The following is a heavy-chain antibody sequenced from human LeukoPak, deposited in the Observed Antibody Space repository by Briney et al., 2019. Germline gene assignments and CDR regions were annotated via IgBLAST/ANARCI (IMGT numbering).Heavy chain of an antibody. V-gene: IGHV1-69*05. CDR2: IIPIFGTA. Sequence: SVKISCKASGGTFSSYAISWVRQAPGQGLEWMGRIIPIFGTANYAQKFQGRVTITTDESTSTAYMELSSLRSEDTAVYYCARGLVDKAIIGYWGQGTLVTVSS. D-gene: IGHD5-18*01. CDR3: ARGLVDKAIIGY. CDR1: GGTFSSYA. J-gene: IGHJ4*02.